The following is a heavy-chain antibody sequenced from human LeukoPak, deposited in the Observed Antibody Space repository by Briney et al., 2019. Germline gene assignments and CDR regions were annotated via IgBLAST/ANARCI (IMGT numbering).Heavy chain of an antibody. CDR2: IYYSGST. J-gene: IGHJ4*02. V-gene: IGHV4-39*07. Sequence: KSSETLSLTCTVSGGSISSSSYYWGWIRQPPGKGLEWIGSIYYSGSTYYNPSLKSRVTISVDTSKNQFSLKLSSVTAADTAMYYCARGYSIDYWGQGTLVTVSS. D-gene: IGHD4-11*01. CDR1: GGSISSSSYY. CDR3: ARGYSIDY.